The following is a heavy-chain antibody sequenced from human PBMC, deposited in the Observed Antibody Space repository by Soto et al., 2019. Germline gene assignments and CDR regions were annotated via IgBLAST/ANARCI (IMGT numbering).Heavy chain of an antibody. CDR3: ARGRLTIQQVLDI. V-gene: IGHV4-31*03. CDR2: IYSNGNT. Sequence: SETLSLTCTVSGGSIGSGGYYWSWIRQDPGKGLEWLGYIYSNGNTYYNPSLKSRLVISSDTSQNLFSLRLSSVTAADTGMYFCARGRLTIQQVLDISGQGTMVIVSS. J-gene: IGHJ3*02. CDR1: GGSIGSGGYY. D-gene: IGHD1-1*01.